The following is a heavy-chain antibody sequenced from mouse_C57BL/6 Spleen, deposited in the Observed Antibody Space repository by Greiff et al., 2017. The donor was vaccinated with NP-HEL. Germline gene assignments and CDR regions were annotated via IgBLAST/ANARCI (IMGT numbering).Heavy chain of an antibody. Sequence: EVKVVESGGGLVKPGGSLKLSCAASGFTFSSYAMSWVRQTPEKRLEWVATISDGGSYTYYPDNVKGRFTISRDNAKNNLYLQMSHLKSEDTAMYYCARDEGHYYYAMDYWGQGTSVTVSS. J-gene: IGHJ4*01. V-gene: IGHV5-4*01. CDR3: ARDEGHYYYAMDY. D-gene: IGHD3-3*01. CDR2: ISDGGSYT. CDR1: GFTFSSYA.